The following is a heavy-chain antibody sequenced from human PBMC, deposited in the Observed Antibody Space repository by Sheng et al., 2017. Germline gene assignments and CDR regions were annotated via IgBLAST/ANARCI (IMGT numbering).Heavy chain of an antibody. V-gene: IGHV4-39*07. CDR2: IYYSGRT. Sequence: QLQLQESGPGLVKPSETLSLTCTVSGGSISSSSYYWGWIRQPPGKGLEWIGHIYYSGRTYYNPSLTSRVTISLDTSKNQFSLNLSSVTAADTAVYYCARAEYDILTGYFDPWGLGTLVTVSS. J-gene: IGHJ5*02. CDR3: ARAEYDILTGYFDP. D-gene: IGHD3-9*01. CDR1: GGSISSSSYY.